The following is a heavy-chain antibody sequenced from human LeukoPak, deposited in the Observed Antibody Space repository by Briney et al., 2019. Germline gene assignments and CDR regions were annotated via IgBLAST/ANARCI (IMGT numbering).Heavy chain of an antibody. CDR3: AKDRRFLEWLWADY. J-gene: IGHJ4*02. CDR1: GFTFSSYA. CDR2: ISGSGGST. V-gene: IGHV3-23*01. Sequence: PGGSLRLSCAASGFTFSSYAMSWVRQAPGKGLEWVSAISGSGGSTYYADSVKGRFTISRDNSKNTLYLQMNSLRAEDTAVYYCAKDRRFLEWLWADYWGQGTLVTVYS. D-gene: IGHD3-3*01.